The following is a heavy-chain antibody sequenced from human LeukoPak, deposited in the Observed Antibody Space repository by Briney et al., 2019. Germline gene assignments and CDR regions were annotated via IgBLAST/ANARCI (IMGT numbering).Heavy chain of an antibody. CDR3: ARAAQEPKTPYYFDY. Sequence: ASVTVSCKASGYTFTSYYINWVRQATGEGLEWMGWMNPNSGNTGYAQKFQGRVTMTRNTSISTAYMEPSSQSSEYTAVYYFARAAQEPKTPYYFDYWGQGTLVTVSS. V-gene: IGHV1-8*01. J-gene: IGHJ4*02. CDR2: MNPNSGNT. D-gene: IGHD1-14*01. CDR1: GYTFTSYY.